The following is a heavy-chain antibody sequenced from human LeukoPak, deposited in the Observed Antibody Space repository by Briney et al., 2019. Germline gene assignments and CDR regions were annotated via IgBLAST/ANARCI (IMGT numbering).Heavy chain of an antibody. CDR2: IYYSGST. D-gene: IGHD3-9*01. J-gene: IGHJ4*02. V-gene: IGHV4-59*12. CDR1: GGSISSYY. Sequence: SGTLSLTCTVSGGSISSYYWSWIRQPPGKGLEWIGYIYYSGSTNYNPSLKSRVTMSVDTSKNQFSLKPSSVTAADTAVYYCAGVYYDILTGYYGVVYWGQGTLVTVSS. CDR3: AGVYYDILTGYYGVVY.